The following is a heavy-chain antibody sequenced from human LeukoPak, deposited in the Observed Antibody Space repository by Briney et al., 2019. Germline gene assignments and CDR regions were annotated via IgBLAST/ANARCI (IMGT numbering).Heavy chain of an antibody. Sequence: SVKVSCTASGGTFSSYAISWVRQAPGQGLEWMGGIIPIFGTANYAQKFQGRVTITADESTSTAYMELSSLRSEDTAVYYCARRLAGVVPAAIWFDPWGQGTLVTVSS. V-gene: IGHV1-69*13. CDR2: IIPIFGTA. D-gene: IGHD2-2*01. CDR3: ARRLAGVVPAAIWFDP. J-gene: IGHJ5*02. CDR1: GGTFSSYA.